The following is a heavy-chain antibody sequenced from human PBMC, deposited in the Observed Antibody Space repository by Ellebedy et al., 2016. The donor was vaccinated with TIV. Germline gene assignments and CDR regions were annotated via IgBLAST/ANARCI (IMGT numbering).Heavy chain of an antibody. Sequence: SETLSLXCAVYGGSFSGYYWSWIRQPPGKGLEWIGEINHSGSTNYNPSLKSRVTISVDTSKNQFSLKLSSVTAADTAVYYCAYIAAAGLDFDYWGQGTLVTVSS. CDR1: GGSFSGYY. CDR2: INHSGST. D-gene: IGHD6-13*01. V-gene: IGHV4-34*01. CDR3: AYIAAAGLDFDY. J-gene: IGHJ4*02.